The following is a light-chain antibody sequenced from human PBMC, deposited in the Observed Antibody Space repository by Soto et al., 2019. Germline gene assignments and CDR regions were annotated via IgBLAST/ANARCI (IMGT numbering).Light chain of an antibody. CDR3: SSYAGSNKSV. J-gene: IGLJ1*01. CDR1: SSDVGGYNY. V-gene: IGLV2-8*02. CDR2: EVS. Sequence: SDLHHVGYASRSHGQSVTITKTETSSDVGGYNYVSWYQQHPGKAPKLMIYEVSKRPSGVPDRFSGSKSGNTASLTVSGLQAEDEADYYCSSYAGSNKSVFGTGTKVTVL.